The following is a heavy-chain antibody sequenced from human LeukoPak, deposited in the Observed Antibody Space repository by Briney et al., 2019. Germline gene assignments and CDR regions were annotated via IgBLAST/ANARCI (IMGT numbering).Heavy chain of an antibody. D-gene: IGHD4-23*01. V-gene: IGHV2-5*02. J-gene: IGHJ4*02. CDR1: GFSLSTSGVG. Sequence: GPTLVKPTQTLTLTCTFSGFSLSTSGVGVGWIRQPPGKALEWLALIYWDDDKRYSPSLKSRLTITKDTSKNQVVLTMTNMDPVDTGTYYCAHGDGGNSALDYWGQGTLVTVSS. CDR3: AHGDGGNSALDY. CDR2: IYWDDDK.